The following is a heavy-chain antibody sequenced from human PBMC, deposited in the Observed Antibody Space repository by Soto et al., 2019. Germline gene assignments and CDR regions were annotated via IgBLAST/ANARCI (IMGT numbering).Heavy chain of an antibody. CDR2: IKQDGSEK. D-gene: IGHD3-22*01. J-gene: IGHJ6*02. Sequence: HPWGPLRLSCATSAFTFSSYWMIWVRQAPGTGLDRVASIKQDGSEKYYVDSVKGRFTISRDNSKNTLYLQMNSLRAEDTAVYYCAKNLKTYYYDSSGYRLRGYYYYGMDVWGQGTTVTFSS. CDR3: AKNLKTYYYDSSGYRLRGYYYYGMDV. CDR1: AFTFSSYW. V-gene: IGHV3-7*01.